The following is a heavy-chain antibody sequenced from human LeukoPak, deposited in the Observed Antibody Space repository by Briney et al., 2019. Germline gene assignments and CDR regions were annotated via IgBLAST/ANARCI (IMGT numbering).Heavy chain of an antibody. CDR2: INHSGST. CDR3: AVALGYCSSTSCPRGWFDP. CDR1: GGSFSGYY. J-gene: IGHJ5*02. Sequence: SETLSLTCAVYGGSFSGYYWSWIRQPPGKGLEWIGEINHSGSTNYNPSPKSRVTISVDTSKNQFSLKLSSVTAADTAVYYCAVALGYCSSTSCPRGWFDPWGQGTLVTVSS. D-gene: IGHD2-2*01. V-gene: IGHV4-34*01.